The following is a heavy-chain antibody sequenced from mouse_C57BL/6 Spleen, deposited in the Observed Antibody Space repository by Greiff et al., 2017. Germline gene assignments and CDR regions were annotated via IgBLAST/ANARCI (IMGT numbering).Heavy chain of an antibody. D-gene: IGHD1-1*01. CDR2: IDPETGGT. Sequence: QVQLQQSGAELVRPGASVTLSCKASGYTFTDSEMHWVKQTPVHGLEWIGAIDPETGGTAYNQKFKGKAIPTADKSSSTAYWELRILTSEDSAGYYCTRKFTFYYGSSYDYFDYWGQGTTLTVSS. J-gene: IGHJ2*01. V-gene: IGHV1-15*01. CDR1: GYTFTDSE. CDR3: TRKFTFYYGSSYDYFDY.